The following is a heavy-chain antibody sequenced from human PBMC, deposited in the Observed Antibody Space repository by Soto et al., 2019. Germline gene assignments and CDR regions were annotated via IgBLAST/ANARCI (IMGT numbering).Heavy chain of an antibody. D-gene: IGHD6-13*01. CDR1: GYTFTSYA. CDR3: AREGYSSSWYLGQNPLDAFDI. Sequence: ASVKVSCKASGYTFTSYAMHWVHQAPGQRLEWMGWINAGNGNTKYSQKFQGRVTMTTDTSASTAYMELGSLRSDGTAVYYCAREGYSSSWYLGQNPLDAFDIWGQGTMVTVSS. V-gene: IGHV1-3*01. J-gene: IGHJ3*02. CDR2: INAGNGNT.